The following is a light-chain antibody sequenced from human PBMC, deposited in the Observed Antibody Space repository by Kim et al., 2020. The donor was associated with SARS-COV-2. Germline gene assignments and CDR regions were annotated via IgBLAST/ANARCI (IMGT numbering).Light chain of an antibody. CDR3: AAWDDSLNGVV. J-gene: IGLJ2*01. CDR2: RNN. V-gene: IGLV1-47*01. CDR1: SSNIGSNY. Sequence: ELTQPPSASGTPGQRVTISCSGSSSNIGSNYVYWYQHLPGTAPKLLIYRNNQRPSGVPDRFSGSKSGTSASLAISGLRSEDEADYYCAAWDDSLNGVVFGGGTQLTVL.